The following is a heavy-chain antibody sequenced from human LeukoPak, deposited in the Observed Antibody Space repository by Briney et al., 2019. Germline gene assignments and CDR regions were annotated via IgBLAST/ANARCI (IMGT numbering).Heavy chain of an antibody. CDR1: GFSFSRYW. CDR3: AKVAYDILTGYLAYYYYYMDV. CDR2: ISGSGGST. V-gene: IGHV3-23*01. D-gene: IGHD3-9*01. Sequence: GGSLRLSCAASGFSFSRYWMSWVRQAPGKGLEWVSAISGSGGSTYYADSVKGRFTISRDNSKNTLYLQMNSLRAEDTAVYYCAKVAYDILTGYLAYYYYYMDVWGKGTTVTISS. J-gene: IGHJ6*03.